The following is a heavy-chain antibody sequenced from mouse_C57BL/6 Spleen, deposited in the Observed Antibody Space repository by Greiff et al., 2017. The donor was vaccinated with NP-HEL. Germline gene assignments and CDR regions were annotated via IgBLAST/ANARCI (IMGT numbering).Heavy chain of an antibody. J-gene: IGHJ1*03. CDR1: GYSITSDY. CDR3: ARGSLGSSRYFDV. D-gene: IGHD4-1*01. Sequence: EVKLQESGPGLAKPSQTLSLTCSVTGYSITSDYWNWIRKFPGNKLEYMGYISYSGSTYYNPSLKSRISITRDQSTNQNYLQLNSVTTEDTATYYCARGSLGSSRYFDVWGTGTTVTVSS. CDR2: ISYSGST. V-gene: IGHV3-8*01.